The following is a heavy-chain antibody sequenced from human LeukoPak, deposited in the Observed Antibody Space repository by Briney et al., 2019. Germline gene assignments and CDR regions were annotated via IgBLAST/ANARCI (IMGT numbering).Heavy chain of an antibody. J-gene: IGHJ5*02. Sequence: KPSETLSLTCAVYGGSFSGYYWSWIRQPPGKGLEWIGEINHSGSTNYNPSLKSRVTISVDTSKNQFSLKLSSVTAADTAVYYCATAVVVAANCYWIDPWGQGTLVTVSS. CDR3: ATAVVVAANCYWIDP. D-gene: IGHD2-15*01. V-gene: IGHV4-34*01. CDR1: GGSFSGYY. CDR2: INHSGST.